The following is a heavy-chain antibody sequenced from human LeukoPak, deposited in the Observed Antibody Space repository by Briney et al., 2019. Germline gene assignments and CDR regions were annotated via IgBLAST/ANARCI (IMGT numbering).Heavy chain of an antibody. J-gene: IGHJ6*03. CDR1: GFTVSSNY. CDR2: ITSGSSYI. D-gene: IGHD1-26*01. V-gene: IGHV3-21*01. CDR3: ARDPYSGSYGNYYYYFMDV. Sequence: GGSLRLSCAASGFTVSSNYMSWVRQAPGKGLEWVSSITSGSSYIYYADSVKGRFTISRDNSKNSLYLQMNSLRAEDTAVYYCARDPYSGSYGNYYYYFMDVWGKGTTVTISS.